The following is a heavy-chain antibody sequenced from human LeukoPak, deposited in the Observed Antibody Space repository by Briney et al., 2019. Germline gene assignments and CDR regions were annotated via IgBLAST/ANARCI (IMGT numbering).Heavy chain of an antibody. Sequence: GGSLRLSCAASGFTFSSYAMSWVRQARGKGLECLSGFSGSGGSTYYADSVKGRFTISRDNSKNTLYLQMNSLRAEDTAVYYCAKVYFDWLLPLDYWGQGTLVTVSS. D-gene: IGHD3-9*01. CDR1: GFTFSSYA. CDR2: FSGSGGST. CDR3: AKVYFDWLLPLDY. J-gene: IGHJ4*02. V-gene: IGHV3-23*01.